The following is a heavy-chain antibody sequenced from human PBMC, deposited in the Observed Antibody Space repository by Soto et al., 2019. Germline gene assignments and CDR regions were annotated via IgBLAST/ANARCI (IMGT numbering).Heavy chain of an antibody. V-gene: IGHV4-30-4*01. CDR3: ARDVAAAGKDWFDP. Sequence: QVQLQESGPGLVKPSQTLSLTSTVSGGSISSGDYYWSWIRQPPGEGLEWIGYIYYSGNTYYNPSLRSRVTISLDTSKNQFSLKLSSATAADTAVYYCARDVAAAGKDWFDPWGQGTLVTVSS. CDR2: IYYSGNT. D-gene: IGHD6-13*01. J-gene: IGHJ5*02. CDR1: GGSISSGDYY.